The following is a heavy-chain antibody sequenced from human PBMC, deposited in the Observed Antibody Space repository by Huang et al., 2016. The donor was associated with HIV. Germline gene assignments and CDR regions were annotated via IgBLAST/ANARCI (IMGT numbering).Heavy chain of an antibody. Sequence: QVQLQESGPGLVKPSETLSLTCTVSGGSINSYYWSWIRQPPGKGLEWIGYIHYSGSTIYNPTRKRRGTISVDTSKNQFSLKLSSVTAADTAMYYCARNYYDNVDWYFDLWGRGTLVTVSS. J-gene: IGHJ2*01. CDR1: GGSINSYY. V-gene: IGHV4-59*01. CDR2: IHYSGST. CDR3: ARNYYDNVDWYFDL. D-gene: IGHD3-22*01.